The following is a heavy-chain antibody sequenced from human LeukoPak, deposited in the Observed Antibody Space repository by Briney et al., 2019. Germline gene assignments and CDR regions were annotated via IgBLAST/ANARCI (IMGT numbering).Heavy chain of an antibody. J-gene: IGHJ1*01. CDR1: GFTVSSNY. V-gene: IGHV3-66*01. CDR2: IYSGGST. CDR3: AKDRGYYDNNGYYRPIQH. D-gene: IGHD3-22*01. Sequence: GGSLRLSCAASGFTVSSNYMSWVRQAPGKGLEWVSVIYSGGSTYYADSVKGRFTISRDNSKNTLYLQMNSLRAEDTAVYYCAKDRGYYDNNGYYRPIQHWGQGTLVTVSS.